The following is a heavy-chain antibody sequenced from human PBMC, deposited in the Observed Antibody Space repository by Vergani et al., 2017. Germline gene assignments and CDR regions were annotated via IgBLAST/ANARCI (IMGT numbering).Heavy chain of an antibody. CDR2: INHSGST. Sequence: QVQLQQWGAGLLKPSETLSLTRAVYGGSFSGYYWSWIRQPPGKGLEWIGEINHSGSTNYNPSLKSRVTISVDTSKNQFSLKLSSVTAADTAVYYCARGRGNGIRLYGYWGQGTLVTVSS. J-gene: IGHJ4*02. CDR3: ARGRGNGIRLYGY. CDR1: GGSFSGYY. D-gene: IGHD5-18*01. V-gene: IGHV4-34*01.